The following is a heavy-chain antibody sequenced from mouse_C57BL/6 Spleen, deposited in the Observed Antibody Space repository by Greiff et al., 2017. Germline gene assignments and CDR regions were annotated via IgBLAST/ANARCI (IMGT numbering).Heavy chain of an antibody. Sequence: QVQLQQPGAELVKPGASVQMSCKASGYTFPSYWLTWVKQRPGQGLEWIGDIYPGSGSTNYNEWFKSKATLTVDTASSTAYMQLSSLTSEDSAVYNWARSRRDFTTVGEDDWGQGTTLTGSS. D-gene: IGHD1-1*01. J-gene: IGHJ2*01. CDR1: GYTFPSYW. CDR3: ARSRRDFTTVGEDD. V-gene: IGHV1-55*01. CDR2: IYPGSGST.